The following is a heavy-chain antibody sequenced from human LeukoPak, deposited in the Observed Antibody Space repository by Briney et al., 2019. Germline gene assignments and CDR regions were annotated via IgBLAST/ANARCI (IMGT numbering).Heavy chain of an antibody. CDR1: ACSISSYY. D-gene: IGHD1-26*01. CDR2: VFYSGTN. CDR3: ARHDDWATGRYSFDY. V-gene: IGHV4-59*08. J-gene: IGHJ4*02. Sequence: PSETLSLTCTVAACSISSYYWSWIRHSPGNGLEWIAYVFYSGTNKYNPSLKSRVTLSVDTSKNQFSLKLNSVTAADTAIYYCARHDDWATGRYSFDYWGQGTLVTVSS.